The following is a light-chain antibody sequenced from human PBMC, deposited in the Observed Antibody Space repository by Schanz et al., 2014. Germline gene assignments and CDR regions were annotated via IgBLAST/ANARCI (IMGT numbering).Light chain of an antibody. CDR1: SSDVGGYNY. CDR3: SSYTISSTVV. V-gene: IGLV2-14*01. CDR2: EVN. Sequence: QSALTQPASVSGSPGQSITISCTGTSSDVGGYNYVSWYQQHPGKAPKLMIYEVNKRPSGVPVRFSGSKSGNTASLTVSGVQPEDEADYYCSSYTISSTVVFGGGTKLTVL. J-gene: IGLJ2*01.